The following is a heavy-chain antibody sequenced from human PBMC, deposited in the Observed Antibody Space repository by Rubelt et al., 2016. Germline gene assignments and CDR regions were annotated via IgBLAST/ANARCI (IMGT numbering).Heavy chain of an antibody. D-gene: IGHD5/OR15-5a*01. CDR3: ARSYGVYDKLFDC. J-gene: IGHJ4*02. V-gene: IGHV3-7*01. CDR2: IKQDGSDY. Sequence: EVQLVESGGGLVQPGGSLRLSCAASGFTFTSSWMSWVRQAPGKGLECVANIKQDGSDYYYLDSVKGRFTISRDNTRNSLYLQMNSLRVADTAVYYCARSYGVYDKLFDCWGQGTLVTVSS. CDR1: GFTFTSSW.